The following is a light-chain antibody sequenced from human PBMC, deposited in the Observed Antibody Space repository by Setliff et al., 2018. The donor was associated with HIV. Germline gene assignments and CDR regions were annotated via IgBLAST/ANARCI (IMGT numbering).Light chain of an antibody. CDR2: AYT. CDR1: SSNIGAGYH. J-gene: IGLJ1*01. CDR3: QSFDSSLSAYV. V-gene: IGLV1-40*01. Sequence: VLAQPPSESGAPGQRVTISCTGSSSNIGAGYHVHWYQQFPGTAPKLLIYAYTNRPSGVPDRFSGSKSGTSASLAITGLQAEDEADYYCQSFDSSLSAYVFGTGTKVTVL.